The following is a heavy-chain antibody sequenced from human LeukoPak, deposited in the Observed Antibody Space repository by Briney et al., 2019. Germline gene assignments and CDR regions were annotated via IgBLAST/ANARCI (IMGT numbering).Heavy chain of an antibody. J-gene: IGHJ3*02. CDR3: ASADYDMAFDI. Sequence: SQTLSLTCTVSGGSISSGGYYWSWIRQHPGKCLEWIGYIYYSGSTDYNPSLKSRFTMSVDTSKNQFSLKLSSVTAAATPVNYCASADYDMAFDIWGQGTMVTVSS. D-gene: IGHD3-9*01. CDR2: IYYSGST. V-gene: IGHV4-31*03. CDR1: GGSISSGGYY.